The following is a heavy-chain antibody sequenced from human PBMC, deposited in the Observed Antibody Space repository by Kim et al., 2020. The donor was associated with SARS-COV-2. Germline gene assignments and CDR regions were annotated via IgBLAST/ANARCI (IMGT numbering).Heavy chain of an antibody. CDR3: ARGPSVLRYFDWTRGGDP. Sequence: SETLSLTCAVYGGSFSGYYWSWIRQPPGKGLEWIGEVNQSGSTNSNPSLKSRVTISVDTSKNQFSLKLSSVTAADAAVYYCARGPSVLRYFDWTRGGDP. J-gene: IGHJ5*02. D-gene: IGHD3-9*01. CDR2: VNQSGST. V-gene: IGHV4-34*01. CDR1: GGSFSGYY.